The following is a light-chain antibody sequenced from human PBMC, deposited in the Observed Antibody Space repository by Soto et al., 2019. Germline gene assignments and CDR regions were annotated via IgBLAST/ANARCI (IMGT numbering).Light chain of an antibody. J-gene: IGKJ2*01. CDR3: QLHDKWPPYT. V-gene: IGKV3-15*01. CDR1: HSVGGN. Sequence: EIVMTQSPATLSVSLGARDTLSCGATHSVGGNLAWYKQTPGQAPSLLIYDASTKATGIPARSSVSGSGTEFTLTISSLQYEDFAVYLCQLHDKWPPYTLRQATKLEIK. CDR2: DAS.